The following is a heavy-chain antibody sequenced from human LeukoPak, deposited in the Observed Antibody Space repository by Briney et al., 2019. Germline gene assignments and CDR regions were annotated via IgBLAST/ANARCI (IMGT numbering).Heavy chain of an antibody. CDR3: ASSMGELLWFGESTIEYFQH. V-gene: IGHV4-38-2*02. J-gene: IGHJ1*01. CDR2: VCHSGST. CDR1: GYSISSTYC. Sequence: PSETLSLTCTVSGYSISSTYCWGWIRQPPGKGLEWIGRVCHSGSTYYNPSLKSRVTISVDTSKNQFSLKLSSVTAADTAVYYCASSMGELLWFGESTIEYFQHWGQGTLVTVSS. D-gene: IGHD3-10*01.